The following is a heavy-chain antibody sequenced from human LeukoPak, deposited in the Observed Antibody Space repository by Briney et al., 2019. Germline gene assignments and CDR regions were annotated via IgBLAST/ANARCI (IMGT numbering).Heavy chain of an antibody. Sequence: SVKVSCKASGGTFISYAISWVRQAPGQGLEWMGGIIPIFGTANYAQKFQGRVTITADESTSTAYMELSSLRSEDTAVYYCARDRLLWFGEFSWFDPWGQGTLVTVSS. CDR1: GGTFISYA. J-gene: IGHJ5*02. CDR3: ARDRLLWFGEFSWFDP. V-gene: IGHV1-69*01. D-gene: IGHD3-10*01. CDR2: IIPIFGTA.